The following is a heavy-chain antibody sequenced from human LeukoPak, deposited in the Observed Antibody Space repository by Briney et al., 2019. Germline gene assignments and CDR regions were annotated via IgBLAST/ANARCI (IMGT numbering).Heavy chain of an antibody. J-gene: IGHJ6*02. CDR3: ARDTAMVTSVDYYGMDV. Sequence: PGGSLRLSCAASGFTFSSYWMSWVRQAPGKGLKWVANIKQDGSVKYYVDSVKGLFTISRDNAMNSLYLQMNSLRAEDTAVYYCARDTAMVTSVDYYGMDVWGQGTTVTVSS. V-gene: IGHV3-7*05. CDR1: GFTFSSYW. CDR2: IKQDGSVK. D-gene: IGHD5-18*01.